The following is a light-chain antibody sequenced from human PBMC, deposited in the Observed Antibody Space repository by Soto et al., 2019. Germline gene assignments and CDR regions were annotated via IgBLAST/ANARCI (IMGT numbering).Light chain of an antibody. Sequence: DIQMTQSPSTLSASVGDRVTITCRASQGISSWLAWYQQKPGKAPKLLIFKASSLESGVPSRFSGSGSGTEFTLTISSLQPDDFATYYCQQYYSYSFTFGGGTKVESK. J-gene: IGKJ4*01. CDR2: KAS. CDR1: QGISSW. V-gene: IGKV1-5*03. CDR3: QQYYSYSFT.